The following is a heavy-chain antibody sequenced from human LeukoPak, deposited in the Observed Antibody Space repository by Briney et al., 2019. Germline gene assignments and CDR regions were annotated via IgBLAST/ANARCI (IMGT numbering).Heavy chain of an antibody. CDR2: IYSGGST. V-gene: IGHV3-53*01. J-gene: IGHJ5*02. CDR3: AREGAVAGTGGWFDP. CDR1: GFTVSSNY. Sequence: PGGSLRLSCAASGFTVSSNYMSWVRQAPGKGLEWVSVIYSGGSTYYADSVKGRFTISRDNSKNTLYLQMNSLRAEDTAVYYCAREGAVAGTGGWFDPWGQGTLVTVSS. D-gene: IGHD6-19*01.